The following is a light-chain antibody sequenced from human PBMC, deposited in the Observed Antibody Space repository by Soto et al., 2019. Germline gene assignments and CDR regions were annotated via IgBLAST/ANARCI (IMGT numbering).Light chain of an antibody. CDR3: KQANSFPPFT. V-gene: IGKV1D-12*01. J-gene: IGKJ3*01. Sequence: DIQMTQSPASVSASVGDRVTITCRASQGISSWLVWYQQKPGQAPKLLIYAASSLQSGVPSRFSGSGSGTDFTLTISSLQTEDFATYYCKQANSFPPFTVGPGTKVDIK. CDR2: AAS. CDR1: QGISSW.